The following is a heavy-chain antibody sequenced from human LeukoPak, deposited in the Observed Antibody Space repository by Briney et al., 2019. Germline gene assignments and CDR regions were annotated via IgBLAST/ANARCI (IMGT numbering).Heavy chain of an antibody. J-gene: IGHJ3*02. CDR3: ARHLTFGFGSGDAFDI. V-gene: IGHV4-4*07. CDR2: IYSSGYT. D-gene: IGHD6-19*01. CDR1: GGSISGYY. Sequence: PSETLSLTCTVSGGSISGYYWGWIRQPAGKGPQWIGRIYSSGYTHYNPSLKSRVTMSVDTPKNHFSLMVTSVTAADTAVYYCARHLTFGFGSGDAFDIWGQGVMVTVSS.